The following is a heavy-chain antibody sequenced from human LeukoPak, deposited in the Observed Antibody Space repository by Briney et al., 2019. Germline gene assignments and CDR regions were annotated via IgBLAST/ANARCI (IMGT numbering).Heavy chain of an antibody. V-gene: IGHV3-7*01. CDR3: AREYDYGVSRADY. CDR2: INQDGSEK. J-gene: IGHJ4*02. CDR1: GLTLSSYW. D-gene: IGHD4-17*01. Sequence: GGSLRLSCAASGLTLSSYWMSWVRQAPGKGLEWVAHINQDGSEKHFVDSVEGRFTISRDNAANSLFLQMNSLRAEDTAVYYCAREYDYGVSRADYWGQGTLVTVSS.